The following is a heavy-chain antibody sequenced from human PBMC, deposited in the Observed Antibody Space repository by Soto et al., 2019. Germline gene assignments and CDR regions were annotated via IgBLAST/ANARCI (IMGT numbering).Heavy chain of an antibody. CDR2: IYWDDDE. J-gene: IGHJ4*02. D-gene: IGHD6-13*01. Sequence: QITLKESGPTLVKPTQTLTLTCSFSGFSLSSSGVAVGWIRQPPGKALEWLALIYWDDDERYSPSLQRSLTISKDTAKNQVVLRMTNMDPSDTGTYYCAHRRGAAAVAYWGQGTLVTVSS. CDR3: AHRRGAAAVAY. V-gene: IGHV2-5*02. CDR1: GFSLSSSGVA.